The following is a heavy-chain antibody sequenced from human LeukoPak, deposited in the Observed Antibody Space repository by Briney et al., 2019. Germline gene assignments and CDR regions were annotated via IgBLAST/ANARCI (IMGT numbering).Heavy chain of an antibody. J-gene: IGHJ5*02. Sequence: PSETLSLTCAVYGGSFSGYYWSWIRQPPGKGLEWIGEINHSGSTNYNPSLKSRVTISVDTSKNQFSLKLSSVTAADTAVYYCARPNPPSYDFWSGRRGWFDPWGQGTLVTVSS. CDR1: GGSFSGYY. V-gene: IGHV4-34*01. CDR2: INHSGST. D-gene: IGHD3-3*01. CDR3: ARPNPPSYDFWSGRRGWFDP.